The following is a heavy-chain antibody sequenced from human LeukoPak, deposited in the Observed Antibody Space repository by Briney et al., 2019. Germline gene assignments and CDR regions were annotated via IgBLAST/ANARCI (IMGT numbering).Heavy chain of an antibody. D-gene: IGHD6-13*01. Sequence: PSETLSLTCTVSGGPISSSSYYWGWIRQPPGEGLEGIGSSYYSGSTNYNPSLKSRVTISVDTSKNQFSLKLSSVTAADTAVYYCARITRQQLVPHYYYYYMDVWGKGTTVTVSS. CDR3: ARITRQQLVPHYYYYYMDV. CDR2: SYYSGST. J-gene: IGHJ6*03. V-gene: IGHV4-39*07. CDR1: GGPISSSSYY.